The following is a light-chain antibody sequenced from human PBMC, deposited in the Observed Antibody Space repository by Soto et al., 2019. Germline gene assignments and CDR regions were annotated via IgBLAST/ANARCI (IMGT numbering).Light chain of an antibody. V-gene: IGKV3-15*01. J-gene: IGKJ1*01. CDR1: QSVSNN. CDR2: GAS. CDR3: QQYNNWPRT. Sequence: LTQSPGTMSLSPGARATLSCRASQSVSNNYLAWYQQKPGQATRLLIYGASTRATGIPDRFSGSGSGTEVTLTISSLQSEDFAVYYCQQYNNWPRTFGQGTKVDIK.